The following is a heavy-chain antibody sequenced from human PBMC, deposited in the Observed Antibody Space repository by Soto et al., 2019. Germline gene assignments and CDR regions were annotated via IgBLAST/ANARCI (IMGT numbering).Heavy chain of an antibody. CDR3: ARDRTEAAAGYYY. D-gene: IGHD6-13*01. CDR2: IIPIFGTA. V-gene: IGHV1-69*13. Sequence: GPSVKVSCKASGGTFSSYAISWVRQAPGQGLEWMGGIIPIFGTANYAQKFQGRVTITADESTSTAYMELSSLRSEDTAVYYCARDRTEAAAGYYYWGQGTLVTVSS. J-gene: IGHJ4*02. CDR1: GGTFSSYA.